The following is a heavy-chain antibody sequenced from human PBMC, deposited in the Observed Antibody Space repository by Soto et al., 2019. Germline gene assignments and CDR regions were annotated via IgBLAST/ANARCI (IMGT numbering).Heavy chain of an antibody. Sequence: ASVKVSCKASGYTFTSYGISWVRQAPGQGLEWMGWISAYNGNTNYAQKLQGRVTMTTDTSTSTAYMELRSLRSGDTAVYYCARVGDFWSGYYNLWFDPWGQGTLVTVSS. CDR1: GYTFTSYG. V-gene: IGHV1-18*01. J-gene: IGHJ5*02. CDR3: ARVGDFWSGYYNLWFDP. CDR2: ISAYNGNT. D-gene: IGHD3-3*01.